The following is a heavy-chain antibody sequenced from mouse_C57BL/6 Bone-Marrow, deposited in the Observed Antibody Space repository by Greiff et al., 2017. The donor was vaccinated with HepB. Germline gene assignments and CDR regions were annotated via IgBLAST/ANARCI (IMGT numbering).Heavy chain of an antibody. J-gene: IGHJ3*01. CDR2: INPNNGGT. Sequence: VQLQQSGPELVKPGASVKISCKASGYTFTDYYMNWVKQSHGKSLEWIGDINPNNGGTSYTQKFKGKATLTVDKSSSTANMELLSLTTEESAVDSGARVTTVEGLTSWFAYWGQGTLVTVSA. D-gene: IGHD1-1*01. V-gene: IGHV1-26*01. CDR3: ARVTTVEGLTSWFAY. CDR1: GYTFTDYY.